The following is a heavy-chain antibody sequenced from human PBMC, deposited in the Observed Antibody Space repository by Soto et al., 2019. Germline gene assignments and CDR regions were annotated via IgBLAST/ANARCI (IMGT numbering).Heavy chain of an antibody. J-gene: IGHJ5*02. CDR3: ARGRVGYSSGWLRGWFDP. Sequence: SETLSLTCAVYGGSFSGYYWSWIRQPPGKGLEWIGEINHSGSTNYNPSLKSRVTISVDTSKNQFSLKLSSVTAADTAVYYCARGRVGYSSGWLRGWFDPWGQGTLVTVSS. CDR1: GGSFSGYY. D-gene: IGHD6-19*01. V-gene: IGHV4-34*01. CDR2: INHSGST.